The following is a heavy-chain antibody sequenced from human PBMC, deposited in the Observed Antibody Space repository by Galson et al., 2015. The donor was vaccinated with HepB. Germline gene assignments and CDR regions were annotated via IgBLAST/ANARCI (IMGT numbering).Heavy chain of an antibody. V-gene: IGHV1-2*02. Sequence: SVKVSCKASGYTFTGYYMHWGRQAPGQGLEWMGWINPNSGGTNYAQKFQGRVTMTRDTSISTAYMELSRLRSDDTAVYYCARDLGSGYCSSTSCPEYFDYWGQGTLVTVSS. CDR3: ARDLGSGYCSSTSCPEYFDY. D-gene: IGHD2-2*01. J-gene: IGHJ4*02. CDR2: INPNSGGT. CDR1: GYTFTGYY.